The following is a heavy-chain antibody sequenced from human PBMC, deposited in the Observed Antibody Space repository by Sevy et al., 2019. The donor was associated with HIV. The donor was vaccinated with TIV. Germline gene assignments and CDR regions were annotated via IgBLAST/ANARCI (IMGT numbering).Heavy chain of an antibody. CDR3: ARAVMEMSTCRSDY. CDR2: ISSNSDYI. CDR1: GFTFSSYR. Sequence: GESLKISCAASGFTFSSYRMAWVRQAPGKGLEWVSCISSNSDYINYADSVRGRFTISRDNAKNLLYLQMDSLRAEDTAVYYCARAVMEMSTCRSDYWGQGTLVTVSS. D-gene: IGHD3-16*01. J-gene: IGHJ4*02. V-gene: IGHV3-21*01.